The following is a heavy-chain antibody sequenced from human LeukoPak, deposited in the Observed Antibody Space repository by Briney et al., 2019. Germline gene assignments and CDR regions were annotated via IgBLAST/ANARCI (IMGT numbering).Heavy chain of an antibody. CDR1: GFTFSTYA. J-gene: IGHJ3*02. V-gene: IGHV3-30*04. D-gene: IGHD1-26*01. CDR2: ISYDGSSK. Sequence: PGGSLRLSCAASGFTFSTYAMHWVRQAPGKGLEWVAVISYDGSSKYYADSVKGRFTISRDNAKNSLYLQMNSLRAEDTALYHCAREGAAVLTKDAFDIWGQGTMVTVSS. CDR3: AREGAAVLTKDAFDI.